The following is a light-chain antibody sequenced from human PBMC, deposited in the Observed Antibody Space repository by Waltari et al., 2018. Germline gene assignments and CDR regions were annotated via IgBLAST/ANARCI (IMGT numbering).Light chain of an antibody. Sequence: QSVLTQAPSMSGAPGQRVTISCTGSGSHIGAGFAVHWYQQLPRAAPKLLIYGSTSRPLGVPDRFFGSTSGTSASLVIIGLQPEDEAVYYCQSYDTSLSVVFGGGTKLTVL. CDR1: GSHIGAGFA. V-gene: IGLV1-40*01. J-gene: IGLJ3*02. CDR3: QSYDTSLSVV. CDR2: GST.